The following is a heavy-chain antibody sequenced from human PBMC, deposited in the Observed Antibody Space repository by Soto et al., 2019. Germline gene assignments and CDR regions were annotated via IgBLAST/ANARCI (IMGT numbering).Heavy chain of an antibody. D-gene: IGHD4-17*01. J-gene: IGHJ5*02. CDR3: AHRRGDDDGDASAYFDP. Sequence: QITLKESGPTLVKPTQTLTLTCTFSGFSLSTRGVGVGWIRQPPRKALEWLALIYWDDDKRYSPSLKSRLTITKXXSXHLXVLTMTNMDPVDTGTYYCAHRRGDDDGDASAYFDPWGQGTLVIVSS. V-gene: IGHV2-5*02. CDR2: IYWDDDK. CDR1: GFSLSTRGVG.